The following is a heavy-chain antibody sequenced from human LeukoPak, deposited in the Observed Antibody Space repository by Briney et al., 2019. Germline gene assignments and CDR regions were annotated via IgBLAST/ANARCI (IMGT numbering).Heavy chain of an antibody. D-gene: IGHD2-2*01. Sequence: SETLSLTCAVYGGSFSGYYWSWIRQPPGKGLEWIGEINHSGSTNYNPSLKSRVTISVDTSKNQFSLKLSSVTAADTAVYCCARGGIVVVPAATYYYYYGMDVWGQGSTVTVSS. J-gene: IGHJ6*02. V-gene: IGHV4-34*01. CDR3: ARGGIVVVPAATYYYYYGMDV. CDR2: INHSGST. CDR1: GGSFSGYY.